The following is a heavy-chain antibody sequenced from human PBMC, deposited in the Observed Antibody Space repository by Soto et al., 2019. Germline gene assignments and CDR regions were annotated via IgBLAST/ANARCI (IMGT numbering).Heavy chain of an antibody. J-gene: IGHJ4*02. CDR3: AKDRQPDGLWPFDH. D-gene: IGHD2-8*01. V-gene: IGHV3-23*01. CDR2: LYGNGGGI. Sequence: EVQLLESGGDLVQPGGSLRLSCAASGFTFRTYAMSWVRQAPGKGLAWVSGLYGNGGGITYADSVKGRFTISRDNSNNMLYLQMHSLRAEDTAVYYCAKDRQPDGLWPFDHWGQGTLVTVSS. CDR1: GFTFRTYA.